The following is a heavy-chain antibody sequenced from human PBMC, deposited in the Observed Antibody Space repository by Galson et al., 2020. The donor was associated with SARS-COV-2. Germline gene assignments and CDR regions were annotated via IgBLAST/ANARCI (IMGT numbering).Heavy chain of an antibody. Sequence: GGSLRLSCAASGFTFSDYPMHWVRQAPGKGLEYVSAISSSGGGTYYANSVKDRFTISRDNSKNALYLQMGSLRPEDMAVYYCTRGSAGSPHYYFYSYMDVWGKGTTVTVFS. D-gene: IGHD6-19*01. CDR2: ISSSGGGT. CDR1: GFTFSDYP. J-gene: IGHJ6*03. CDR3: TRGSAGSPHYYFYSYMDV. V-gene: IGHV3-64*01.